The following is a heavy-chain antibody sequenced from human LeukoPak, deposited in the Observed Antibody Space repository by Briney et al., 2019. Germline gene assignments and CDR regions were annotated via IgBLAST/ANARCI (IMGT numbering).Heavy chain of an antibody. CDR2: INPNSGGT. J-gene: IGHJ5*02. CDR1: GYTFNGYY. V-gene: IGHV1-2*02. CDR3: ARGGVGATTYVWFDP. Sequence: ASVKVSCKASGYTFNGYYIHWVRQAPGQGLEWMGWINPNSGGTNYAQKFQGRVTLTRDMSTSTVYMELSSLRSEDTAVYYCARGGVGATTYVWFDPWGQGTLVTVSS. D-gene: IGHD1-26*01.